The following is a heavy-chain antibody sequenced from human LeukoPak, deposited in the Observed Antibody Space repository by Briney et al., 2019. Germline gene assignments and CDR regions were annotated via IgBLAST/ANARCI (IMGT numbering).Heavy chain of an antibody. CDR1: GGSISSYY. CDR2: IYYSGST. CDR3: ARDLLYYDILTGLVVGPSTFDI. J-gene: IGHJ3*02. V-gene: IGHV4-59*01. Sequence: SGTLSLTCTVSGGSISSYYWSWIRQPPGKGLEWIGYIYYSGSTNYNPSLKSRVTISVDTSKNQFSLKLSSVTAADTAVYYCARDLLYYDILTGLVVGPSTFDIWGQGTMVTVSS. D-gene: IGHD3-9*01.